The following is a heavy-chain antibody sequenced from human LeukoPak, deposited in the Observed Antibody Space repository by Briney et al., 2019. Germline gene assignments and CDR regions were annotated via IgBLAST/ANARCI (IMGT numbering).Heavy chain of an antibody. D-gene: IGHD6-19*01. CDR2: IIPMFGIA. J-gene: IGHJ4*02. V-gene: IGHV1-69*01. CDR3: ARDRPYTGGWRGFDY. CDR1: GGTFSRYA. Sequence: SVKVSCKASGGTFSRYAISWVRQAPGQGLEWMGGIIPMFGIANYAQKFQGRVTITADESTSTAYTELSSLRSEDTAVYYCARDRPYTGGWRGFDYWGQGTLVTVSS.